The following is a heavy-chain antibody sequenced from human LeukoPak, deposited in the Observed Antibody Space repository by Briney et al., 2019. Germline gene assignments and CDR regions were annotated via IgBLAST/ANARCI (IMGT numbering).Heavy chain of an antibody. V-gene: IGHV3-74*01. CDR2: ISGDGTTT. CDR3: ASGSMPYF. Sequence: QAGGSLRLSCAASGFAFNNYWLHWVPQAPGKGRMWVSRISGDGTTTAYADSVRGRFAISKDSAKNTLYLQMNSLRADDTSVYFCASGSMPYFWGQGTLVTVSS. D-gene: IGHD2/OR15-2a*01. J-gene: IGHJ4*02. CDR1: GFAFNNYW.